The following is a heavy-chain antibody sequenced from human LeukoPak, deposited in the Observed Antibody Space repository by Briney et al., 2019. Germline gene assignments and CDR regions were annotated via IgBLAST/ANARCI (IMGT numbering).Heavy chain of an antibody. CDR2: ISSSSSYI. D-gene: IGHD3-22*01. CDR1: GFTFSSYS. Sequence: GGFLRLSCAASGFTFSSYSMNWVRQAPGKGLEWVSSISSSSSYIYYADSVKGRFTISRDNAKNSLYLQMNSLRAEDTAVYYCARHYYDSSGYPGFGYWGQGTPVTVSS. J-gene: IGHJ4*02. CDR3: ARHYYDSSGYPGFGY. V-gene: IGHV3-21*01.